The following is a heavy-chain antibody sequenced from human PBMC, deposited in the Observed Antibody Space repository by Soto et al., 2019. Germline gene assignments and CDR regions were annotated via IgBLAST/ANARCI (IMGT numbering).Heavy chain of an antibody. D-gene: IGHD3-22*01. CDR2: ISYDGSNK. Sequence: PGGSLRLSCAASGFTFSSYGMHWVRQAPGKGLEWVAVISYDGSNKYYADSVKGRFTISRDNSKNTLYLQMNSLRAEDTAVYYCAKGWYYYDSSGPRLDPWGQGTLVTVSS. CDR3: AKGWYYYDSSGPRLDP. J-gene: IGHJ5*02. CDR1: GFTFSSYG. V-gene: IGHV3-30*18.